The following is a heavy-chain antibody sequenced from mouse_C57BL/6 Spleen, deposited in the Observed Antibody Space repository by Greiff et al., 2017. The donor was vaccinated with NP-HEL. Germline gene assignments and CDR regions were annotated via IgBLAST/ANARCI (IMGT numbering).Heavy chain of an antibody. Sequence: QVQLQQPGAELVKPGASVKLSCKASGYTFTSYWMHWVKQRPGQGLEWIGMIHPNSGSTNYNEKFKSKATLTVEKSSSTAYMKLSSLTSEDSAVDYCARFLDGYFAWFAYWGQGTLVTVSA. CDR2: IHPNSGST. CDR1: GYTFTSYW. V-gene: IGHV1-64*01. CDR3: ARFLDGYFAWFAY. D-gene: IGHD2-3*01. J-gene: IGHJ3*01.